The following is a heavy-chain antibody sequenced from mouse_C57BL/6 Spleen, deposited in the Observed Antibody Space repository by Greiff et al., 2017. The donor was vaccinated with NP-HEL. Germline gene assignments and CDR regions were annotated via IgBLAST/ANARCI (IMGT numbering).Heavy chain of an antibody. CDR1: GYTFTSYG. J-gene: IGHJ4*01. Sequence: VKLVESGAELARPGASVKLSCKASGYTFTSYGISWVKQRTGQGLEWIGEIYPRSGNTYYNEKFKGKATLTADKSSSTAYMELRSLTSEDSAVYFCARSATTVRDAMDYWGQGTSVTVSS. V-gene: IGHV1-81*01. D-gene: IGHD1-1*01. CDR3: ARSATTVRDAMDY. CDR2: IYPRSGNT.